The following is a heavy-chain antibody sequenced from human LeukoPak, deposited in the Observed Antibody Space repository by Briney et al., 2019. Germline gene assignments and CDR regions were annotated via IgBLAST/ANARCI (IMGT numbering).Heavy chain of an antibody. Sequence: GGSLRLSCAASGFTFSSCGMHWVRQAPGKGLEWVSYISSSGSTIYYADSVKGRFTISRDNAKNLLYLQMNSLRAEDTAVYYCARDRRGYSYGFDYWGQGTLVTVSS. CDR1: GFTFSSCG. J-gene: IGHJ4*02. D-gene: IGHD5-18*01. CDR3: ARDRRGYSYGFDY. CDR2: ISSSGSTI. V-gene: IGHV3-48*04.